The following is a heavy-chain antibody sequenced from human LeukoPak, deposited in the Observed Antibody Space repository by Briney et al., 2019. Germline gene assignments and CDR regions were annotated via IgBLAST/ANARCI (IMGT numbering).Heavy chain of an antibody. J-gene: IGHJ4*02. CDR1: GYTFTSYA. Sequence: GASVKVSCKASGYTFTSYAMNWVRQAPGQGLEWMGWINTNTGNPTYAQGFTGRFVFSLDTSVSTAYLQISSLKAEDTAVYYCARVNLVDYYDSSGYWEYWGQGTLVTVSS. CDR2: INTNTGNP. V-gene: IGHV7-4-1*02. D-gene: IGHD3-22*01. CDR3: ARVNLVDYYDSSGYWEY.